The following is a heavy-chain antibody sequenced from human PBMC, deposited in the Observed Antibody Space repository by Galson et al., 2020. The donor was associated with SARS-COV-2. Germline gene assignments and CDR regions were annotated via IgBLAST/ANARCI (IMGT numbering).Heavy chain of an antibody. J-gene: IGHJ4*02. V-gene: IGHV3-7*01. CDR1: GFIFSNHW. CDR3: ARVRPGYFDY. Sequence: GGSLRLSCVTSGFIFSNHWMTWVRQAPGTGLDWVANIKQDGSDTYYVDSVKGRFTISSDNARASLYLQMHSLKAEDTAVYYCARVRPGYFDYWGQGTLVTVSS. CDR2: IKQDGSDT.